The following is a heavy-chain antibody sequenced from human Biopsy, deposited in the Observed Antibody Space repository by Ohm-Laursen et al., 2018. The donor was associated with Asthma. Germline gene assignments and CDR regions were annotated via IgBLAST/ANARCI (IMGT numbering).Heavy chain of an antibody. CDR1: GYTFNSAG. J-gene: IGHJ6*02. CDR3: ARAVDYSHYYGIDV. D-gene: IGHD3-10*01. V-gene: IGHV1-18*01. CDR2: ISVYNGNT. Sequence: GASVKVSCNTSGYTFNSAGITWVRQAPGQGLEWMGWISVYNGNTKVAQKLQDRVTMITDTSTSTAYMELRSLRSDDTAVYFCARAVDYSHYYGIDVWGHGTTVTVS.